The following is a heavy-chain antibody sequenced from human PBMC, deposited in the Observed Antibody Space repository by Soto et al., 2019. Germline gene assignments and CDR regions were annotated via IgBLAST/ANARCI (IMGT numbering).Heavy chain of an antibody. CDR2: ISSSSSYI. D-gene: IGHD3-22*01. V-gene: IGHV3-21*01. CDR1: GFTFSSYS. J-gene: IGHJ3*02. CDR3: AREEGDSSGYYGSHDAFDI. Sequence: PGGSLRLSCAASGFTFSSYSMNWVRQAPGKGLEWVSSISSSSSYIYYADSVKGRFTISRDNAKNSLYLQMNSLRAEDTAVYYCAREEGDSSGYYGSHDAFDIWGQGTMVTVSS.